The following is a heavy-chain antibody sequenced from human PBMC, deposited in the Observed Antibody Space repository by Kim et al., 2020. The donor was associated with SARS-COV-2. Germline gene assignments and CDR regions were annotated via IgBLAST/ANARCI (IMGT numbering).Heavy chain of an antibody. Sequence: STDSWKGRFTFSRHKPKSPMYLQMNSLGAENTAVYYCAKGMVTRVQYFDYWGQGTLVTVSS. J-gene: IGHJ4*02. D-gene: IGHD4-4*01. CDR3: AKGMVTRVQYFDY. V-gene: IGHV3-23*01.